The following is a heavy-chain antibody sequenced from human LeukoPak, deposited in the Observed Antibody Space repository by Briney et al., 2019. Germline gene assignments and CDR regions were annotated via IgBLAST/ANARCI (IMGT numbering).Heavy chain of an antibody. D-gene: IGHD3-22*01. V-gene: IGHV3-21*01. J-gene: IGHJ4*02. CDR3: ARGSGYGDSSGHPFDY. CDR2: ISSSSSYI. CDR1: GFTFSSYS. Sequence: GGSLRLSCAASGFTFSSYSMNWVRQAPGKGLEWVSSISSSSSYIYYADSVKGRFTISRDNAKNSLYLQMNSLRAEDTAVYYCARGSGYGDSSGHPFDYWGQGTLVTVSS.